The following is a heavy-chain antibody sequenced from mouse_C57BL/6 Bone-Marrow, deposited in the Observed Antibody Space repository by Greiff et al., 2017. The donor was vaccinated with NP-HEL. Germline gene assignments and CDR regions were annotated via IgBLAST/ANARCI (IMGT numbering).Heavy chain of an antibody. CDR1: GYSITSGYY. CDR3: ARVTTVVADDWYFDG. J-gene: IGHJ1*03. D-gene: IGHD1-1*01. V-gene: IGHV3-6*01. Sequence: EVQLQESGPGLVKPSQSLSLTCSVTGYSITSGYYWNWIRQFPGNKLEWMGYISYDGSNNYNPSLKNRISITRDTSKNQFFLKLNSVTTEDTATYYCARVTTVVADDWYFDGWGTGTTVTVSS. CDR2: ISYDGSN.